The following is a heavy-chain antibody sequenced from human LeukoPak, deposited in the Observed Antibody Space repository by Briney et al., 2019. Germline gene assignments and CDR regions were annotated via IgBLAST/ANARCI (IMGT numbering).Heavy chain of an antibody. Sequence: PGGSLRLSCAASGFTFSSAWMSWVRQAPGKGLEWIGSIYYIGSTYYNPSLKSRVTISVDTSKNQFSLKLRSVTAADTAVYYCARHVNSNGSPSDYWGQGTLVTVSS. CDR1: GFTFSSAW. V-gene: IGHV4-39*01. D-gene: IGHD1-26*01. J-gene: IGHJ4*02. CDR2: IYYIGST. CDR3: ARHVNSNGSPSDY.